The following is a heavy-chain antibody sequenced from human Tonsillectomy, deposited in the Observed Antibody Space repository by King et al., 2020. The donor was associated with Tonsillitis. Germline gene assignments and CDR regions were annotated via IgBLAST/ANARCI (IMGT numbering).Heavy chain of an antibody. J-gene: IGHJ4*02. D-gene: IGHD3-22*01. V-gene: IGHV4-61*01. CDR3: AGESDSSGYVDY. CDR2: IYYNGST. CDR1: GGSVTSGSYY. Sequence: QLQESGPGLVKPSETLSLTCTVPGGSVTSGSYYWSWIRQPPGKGLEWIWYIYYNGSTNYNPSLKSRVTISVDTSKNQFSLKLSSVTAADTAVDYCAGESDSSGYVDYWGQGTLVTVSS.